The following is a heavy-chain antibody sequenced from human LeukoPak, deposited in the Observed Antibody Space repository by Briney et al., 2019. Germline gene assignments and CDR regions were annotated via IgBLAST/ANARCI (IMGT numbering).Heavy chain of an antibody. Sequence: ASVKVSCKASGYTFTSYAMHWVRQAPGQRLEWMGWINAGNGNTKYSQKFQGRVTMTRDTSTSTVYMELSSLRSEDTAVYYCARENIVVVPAAPTFGYWGQGTLVIVSS. D-gene: IGHD2-2*01. CDR2: INAGNGNT. V-gene: IGHV1-3*01. J-gene: IGHJ4*02. CDR3: ARENIVVVPAAPTFGY. CDR1: GYTFTSYA.